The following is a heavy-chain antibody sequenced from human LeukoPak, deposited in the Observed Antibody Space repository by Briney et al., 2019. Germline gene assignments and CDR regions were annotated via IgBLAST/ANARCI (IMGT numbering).Heavy chain of an antibody. CDR1: GGSISSYY. J-gene: IGHJ3*02. V-gene: IGHV4-4*09. Sequence: SETLSLTCTVSGGSISSYYWSWIRQPPGKGLEWIGYIYTSGSTNYNPSLKSRVTISVDTSKNQFSLKLSSVTAADTAVYYCARQYYYDSSAAFDIWGQGTMVTVSS. CDR2: IYTSGST. D-gene: IGHD3-22*01. CDR3: ARQYYYDSSAAFDI.